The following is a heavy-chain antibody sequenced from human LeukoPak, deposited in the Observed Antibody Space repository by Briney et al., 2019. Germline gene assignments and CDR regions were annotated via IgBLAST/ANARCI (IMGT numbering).Heavy chain of an antibody. V-gene: IGHV1-8*03. Sequence: ASVKVSCKASGYTFTSYDINWVRQATGQGLEWMGWMSPNSGNTGYAQKFQGRVTITRNTSISTAYMELSSLRSEDTAVYYCARQYSSSWDWWSSSVSYAFDIWGQGTMVTVSS. J-gene: IGHJ3*02. D-gene: IGHD6-13*01. CDR2: MSPNSGNT. CDR1: GYTFTSYD. CDR3: ARQYSSSWDWWSSSVSYAFDI.